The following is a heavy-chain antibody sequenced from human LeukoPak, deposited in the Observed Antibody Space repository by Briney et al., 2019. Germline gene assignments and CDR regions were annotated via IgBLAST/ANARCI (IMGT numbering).Heavy chain of an antibody. V-gene: IGHV6-1*01. CDR2: TRYRSTWNT. D-gene: IGHD3-16*01. J-gene: IGHJ4*02. CDR1: GDSFSSKSVS. CDR3: VRDFNWAFDY. Sequence: SQTLSLTCAISGDSFSSKSVSWSWLRQSPSRGLEYLGRTRYRSTWNTFYSLSVEGRITINANTSRNEVSLRLSSVTPENTALYYCVRDFNWAFDYGGQGTLVTVSS.